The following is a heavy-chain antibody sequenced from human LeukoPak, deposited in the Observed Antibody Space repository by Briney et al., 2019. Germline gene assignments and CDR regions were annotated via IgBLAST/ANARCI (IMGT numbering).Heavy chain of an antibody. D-gene: IGHD3-22*01. V-gene: IGHV4-31*03. CDR3: ARAWGDSSGYYFDY. J-gene: IGHJ4*02. CDR1: GGSISSGGYY. CDR2: INHSGST. Sequence: SQTLSLTCTVSGGSISSGGYYWSWIRQHPGKGLEWIGEINHSGSTNYNPSLKSRVTISVDTSKNQFSLKLSSVTAADTAVYYCARAWGDSSGYYFDYWGQGTLVTVSS.